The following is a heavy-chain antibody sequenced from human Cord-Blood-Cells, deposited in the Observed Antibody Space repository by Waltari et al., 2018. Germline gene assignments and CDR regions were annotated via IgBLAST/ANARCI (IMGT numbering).Heavy chain of an antibody. CDR1: GYSISSGYY. Sequence: QVQLQESDPGLVKPSETLSLTCAASGYSISSGYYWGWIRQPPGKGLEWIGSIYHSGSTYYNPSLKSRVTISVDTSKNQFSLKLSSVTAADTAVYYCARESGSYSSYFDYWGQGTLVTVSS. CDR3: ARESGSYSSYFDY. J-gene: IGHJ4*02. CDR2: IYHSGST. D-gene: IGHD1-26*01. V-gene: IGHV4-38-2*02.